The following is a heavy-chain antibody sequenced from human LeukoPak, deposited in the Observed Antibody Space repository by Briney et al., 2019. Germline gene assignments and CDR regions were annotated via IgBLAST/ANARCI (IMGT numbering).Heavy chain of an antibody. CDR1: GGSISSYY. J-gene: IGHJ4*02. D-gene: IGHD2-15*01. V-gene: IGHV4-59*01. CDR2: IYYSGST. Sequence: SETLSLTCTVSGGSISSYYWSWIRQPPGKGLEWIGYIYYSGSTNYNPSLKSRVTISVDTSKNQFSLKLSSVTAADTAVYYCAGGSVVVADEIDYWGQGTLVTVSS. CDR3: AGGSVVVADEIDY.